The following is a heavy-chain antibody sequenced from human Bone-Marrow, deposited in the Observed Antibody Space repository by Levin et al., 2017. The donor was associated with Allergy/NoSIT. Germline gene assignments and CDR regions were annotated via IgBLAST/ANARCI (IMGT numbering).Heavy chain of an antibody. CDR1: GGAVNSGTYY. CDR3: ARDRSSGWSPFGLDV. CDR2: IFYSGSP. J-gene: IGHJ6*02. D-gene: IGHD6-19*01. V-gene: IGHV4-61*01. Sequence: SETLSLTCTVSGGAVNSGTYYWSWIRQSPGKTLEWIGYIFYSGSPKYNPSLKGRVTISVDTSKNQFSLKLTSMTAADTAVYYCARDRSSGWSPFGLDVWGQGAAVTVSS.